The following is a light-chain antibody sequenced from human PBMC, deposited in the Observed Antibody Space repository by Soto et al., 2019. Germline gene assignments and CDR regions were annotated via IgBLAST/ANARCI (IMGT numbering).Light chain of an antibody. V-gene: IGKV3-15*01. CDR2: GAS. Sequence: EIVMTQSPVTLSVSPGERATLSCRASQSVSSNLAWYQHKPGQAPRLLIYGASTRATGIPARFSGSGSGTEFILTISSLQSEDLAIYYCQQYNNWPRTFGQGTKVEIK. CDR3: QQYNNWPRT. J-gene: IGKJ1*01. CDR1: QSVSSN.